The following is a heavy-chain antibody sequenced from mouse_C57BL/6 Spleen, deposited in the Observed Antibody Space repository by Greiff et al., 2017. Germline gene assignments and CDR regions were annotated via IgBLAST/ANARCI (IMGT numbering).Heavy chain of an antibody. D-gene: IGHD2-4*01. CDR1: GYTFTDYN. V-gene: IGHV1-22*01. CDR2: INPNNGGT. J-gene: IGHJ4*01. Sequence: VQLQQSGPELVKPGASVKMSCKASGYTFTDYNMHWVKQSHGKSLEWIGYINPNNGGTSYNQKFKGKATLTVNKSSSTAYMELRSLTSEDSAVYYCAIYYDYLYYAMDYWGQGTSVTVSS. CDR3: AIYYDYLYYAMDY.